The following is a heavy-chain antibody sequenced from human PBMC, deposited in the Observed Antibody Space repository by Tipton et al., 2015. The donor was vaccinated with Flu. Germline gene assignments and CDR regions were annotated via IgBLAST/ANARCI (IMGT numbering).Heavy chain of an antibody. V-gene: IGHV4-59*08. J-gene: IGHJ3*02. CDR1: GGSIPTYY. Sequence: LRLSCTVSGGSIPTYYWSWIRQPPGKGLEWIGYIYDSGSTNYNPSLGSRVTISVDTSKSQFSLTLTSVTAADTAVYFCARRDYSFLTGSRAFDIWGQGTMVTVSP. D-gene: IGHD3-9*01. CDR3: ARRDYSFLTGSRAFDI. CDR2: IYDSGST.